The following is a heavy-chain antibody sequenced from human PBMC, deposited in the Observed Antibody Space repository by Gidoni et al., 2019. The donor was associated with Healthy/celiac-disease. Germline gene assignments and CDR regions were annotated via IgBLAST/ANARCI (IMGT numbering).Heavy chain of an antibody. Sequence: EVQLVESGGGLEQPGRSLRLPCAASGFTFEDYAIHWVRQAPGNGLEWVSGISWNSGSIGYADSVKGRFTISRDNAKNSLYLQMNSLRAEDTALYYCAKMGVATIYGTFDYWGQGTLVTVSS. V-gene: IGHV3-9*01. J-gene: IGHJ4*02. CDR2: ISWNSGSI. CDR1: GFTFEDYA. D-gene: IGHD5-12*01. CDR3: AKMGVATIYGTFDY.